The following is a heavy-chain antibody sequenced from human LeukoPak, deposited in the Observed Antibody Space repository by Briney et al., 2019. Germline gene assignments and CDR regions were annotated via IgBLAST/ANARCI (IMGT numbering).Heavy chain of an antibody. Sequence: GRSLRLSCAPSGFTFSDYYMTWIRQAPGRGLEWVSYTSSTGDTIYYAHSVQGRFTISRDNAKDSLYLQMNSLRAEDTAVYYCARGCCASCAGGCYSRLWGQGTLVSVST. D-gene: IGHD2-21*02. CDR1: GFTFSDYY. V-gene: IGHV3-11*01. J-gene: IGHJ4*02. CDR3: ARGCCASCAGGCYSRL. CDR2: TSSTGDTI.